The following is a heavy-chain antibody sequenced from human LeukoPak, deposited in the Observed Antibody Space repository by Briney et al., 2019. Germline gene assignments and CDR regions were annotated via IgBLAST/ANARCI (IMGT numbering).Heavy chain of an antibody. Sequence: GGSLRLSCAASGFNFDDYAMHWVRQAPGKGLEWVSGITWNSGNIAYADSVKGRFTISRDNAKNSLYLQMNSLRAEDTAVYYCALNPDYYGSGSFDYWGQGTLVTVSS. V-gene: IGHV3-9*01. CDR2: ITWNSGNI. CDR1: GFNFDDYA. J-gene: IGHJ4*02. D-gene: IGHD3-10*01. CDR3: ALNPDYYGSGSFDY.